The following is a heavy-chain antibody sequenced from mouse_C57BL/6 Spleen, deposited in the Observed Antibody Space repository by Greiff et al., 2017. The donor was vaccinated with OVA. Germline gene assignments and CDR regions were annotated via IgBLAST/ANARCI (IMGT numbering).Heavy chain of an antibody. CDR3: AREELLRSSFDY. V-gene: IGHV1-82*01. D-gene: IGHD1-1*01. Sequence: QVQLQQSGLELVKPGASVKISCKASGYAFSSSWMNWVKQRPGQGLEWIGRIYPGDGDTNYNGKFKGKATLTADKSSSTAYMQLSSLTSEDSAVYFCAREELLRSSFDYWGQGTTLTVSS. CDR2: IYPGDGDT. J-gene: IGHJ2*01. CDR1: GYAFSSSW.